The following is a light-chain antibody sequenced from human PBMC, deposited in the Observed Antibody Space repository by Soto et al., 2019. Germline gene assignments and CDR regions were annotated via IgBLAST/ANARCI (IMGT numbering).Light chain of an antibody. J-gene: IGKJ2*01. Sequence: EIVMTQSPATLSVSPGERATLSCRASQRVSSKLAWYQQKPGQAPRLLIYGASTRATGIPARYSGSGSGTEFTLTISSLQSEEFAVYFCQQYNNLPPEYTFGQGTKLEIK. CDR1: QRVSSK. CDR2: GAS. V-gene: IGKV3-15*01. CDR3: QQYNNLPPEYT.